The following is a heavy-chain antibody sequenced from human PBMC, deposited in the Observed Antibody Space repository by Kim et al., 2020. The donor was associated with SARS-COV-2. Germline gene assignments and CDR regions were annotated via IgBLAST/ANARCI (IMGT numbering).Heavy chain of an antibody. D-gene: IGHD2-21*01. Sequence: GGSLRLSCAASGFTFDDYAMHWVRQAPGKGLEWVSGISWNSGSIGYADSVKGRFTISRDNAKNSLYLQMNSLRAEDTALYYCAKDQNSRHYYYYGMDVWGQGTTVTVSS. CDR3: AKDQNSRHYYYYGMDV. CDR2: ISWNSGSI. J-gene: IGHJ6*02. V-gene: IGHV3-9*01. CDR1: GFTFDDYA.